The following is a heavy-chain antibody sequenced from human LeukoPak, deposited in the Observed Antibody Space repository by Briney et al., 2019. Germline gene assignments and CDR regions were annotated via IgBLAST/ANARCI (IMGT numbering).Heavy chain of an antibody. CDR1: GFTFSDYY. D-gene: IGHD5-18*01. CDR3: ARALGYSYEIGFDY. CDR2: ISSSGSTI. Sequence: GGSLRLSCAASGFTFSDYYMSWIRQAPGKGLEWVSYISSSGSTIYYADSVRGRFTISRDNAKDSLYLQMNSLRAEDTAVYYCARALGYSYEIGFDYWGQGTLSPPPQ. V-gene: IGHV3-11*01. J-gene: IGHJ4*02.